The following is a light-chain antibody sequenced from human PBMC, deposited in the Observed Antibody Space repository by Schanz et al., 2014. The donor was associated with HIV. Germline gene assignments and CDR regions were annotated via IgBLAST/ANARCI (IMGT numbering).Light chain of an antibody. CDR3: QEYDVAPRT. J-gene: IGKJ1*01. CDR2: EAS. CDR1: QSISPW. V-gene: IGKV1-5*03. Sequence: DVQMTQSPSTLSASVGDRVTITCRATQSISPWLAWYQQKPGKAPKLLINEASSLQSGVPSRFSGSGSGTEFTLSISRLQPDDAASYYCQEYDVAPRTFCQGTKVEI.